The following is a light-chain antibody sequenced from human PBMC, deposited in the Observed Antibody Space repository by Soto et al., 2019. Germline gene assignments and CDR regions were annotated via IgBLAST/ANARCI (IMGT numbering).Light chain of an antibody. CDR3: QQRYSTPVT. Sequence: DIQMTQSPSSLSASVGDRVTITCRASQSISSYLYWYQQKPGKAPTLLIYAASSLQSGVPSRFSGSGSGTDFTLTISSLQPEDCATYYCQQRYSTPVTFGGGTKVEIK. CDR2: AAS. J-gene: IGKJ4*01. V-gene: IGKV1-39*01. CDR1: QSISSY.